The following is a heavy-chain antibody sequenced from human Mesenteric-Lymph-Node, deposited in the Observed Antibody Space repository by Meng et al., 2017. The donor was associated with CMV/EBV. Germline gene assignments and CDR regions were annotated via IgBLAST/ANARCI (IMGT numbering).Heavy chain of an antibody. J-gene: IGHJ6*02. CDR1: GFTFSSYW. V-gene: IGHV3-74*01. Sequence: GESLKISCAASGFTFSSYWMHWVRQAPGKGLVWVSGISWNSGSIGYADSVKGRFTISRDNAKNSLYLQMNSLRPEDTAVYYCARDRTIFGVQMDVWGQGTTVTVSS. CDR3: ARDRTIFGVQMDV. CDR2: ISWNSGSI. D-gene: IGHD3-3*01.